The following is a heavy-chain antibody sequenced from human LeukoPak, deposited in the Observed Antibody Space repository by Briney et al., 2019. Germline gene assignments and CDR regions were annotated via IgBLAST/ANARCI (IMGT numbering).Heavy chain of an antibody. V-gene: IGHV3-53*01. Sequence: GGSLRLSCAASGFTVNNNYMSWVRQAPGKGLEWVAVIYIGDTTYYAASVKGRFTISRDNSKNTLYLQMNSLRAEDTDVYYCAKDLYYYDSGAFDYWGQGTLVTVSS. CDR3: AKDLYYYDSGAFDY. CDR2: IYIGDTT. CDR1: GFTVNNNY. J-gene: IGHJ4*02. D-gene: IGHD3-22*01.